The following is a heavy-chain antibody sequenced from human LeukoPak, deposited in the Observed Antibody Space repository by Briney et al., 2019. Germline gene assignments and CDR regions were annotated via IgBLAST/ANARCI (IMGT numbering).Heavy chain of an antibody. CDR1: GGSISSYY. J-gene: IGHJ4*02. D-gene: IGHD6-19*01. Sequence: SETLSLTCTVSGGSISSYYRSWIRQPPGKGLEWIGYIYYSGSTNYNPSLKSRVTISVDTSKNQFSLKLSSVTAADTAVYYCARAVSSGWYLAYYFDYWGQGTLVTVSS. CDR3: ARAVSSGWYLAYYFDY. CDR2: IYYSGST. V-gene: IGHV4-59*01.